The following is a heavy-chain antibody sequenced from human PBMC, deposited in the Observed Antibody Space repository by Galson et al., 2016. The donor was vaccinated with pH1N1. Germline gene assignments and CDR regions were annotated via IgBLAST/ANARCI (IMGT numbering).Heavy chain of an antibody. CDR2: INPNSGDT. Sequence: QSGAEVKKPGESLKISCKASGYTFTGYYIHWVRQAPGQGLVWMGCINPNSGDTNYAQNFQDRVTMTWDTSITTAYMELSRLRSDDTAMFCCARARDWYFDVWGRGTLVSVSS. J-gene: IGHJ2*01. CDR1: GYTFTGYY. V-gene: IGHV1-2*02. CDR3: ARARDWYFDV.